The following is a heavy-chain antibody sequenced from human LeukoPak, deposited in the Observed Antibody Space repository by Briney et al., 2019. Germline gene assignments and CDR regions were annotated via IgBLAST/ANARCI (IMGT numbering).Heavy chain of an antibody. CDR2: IIPILGIA. CDR1: GGTFSSYT. D-gene: IGHD6-13*01. Sequence: SSVKVSCKASGGTFSSYTISWVRQAPGQGLEWMGRIIPILGIANYAQKFQGRVTITADKSTSTAYMELSSLRSEDTAVYYCARGHSSSWSDAFDIWGQGTMVTVSS. V-gene: IGHV1-69*02. J-gene: IGHJ3*02. CDR3: ARGHSSSWSDAFDI.